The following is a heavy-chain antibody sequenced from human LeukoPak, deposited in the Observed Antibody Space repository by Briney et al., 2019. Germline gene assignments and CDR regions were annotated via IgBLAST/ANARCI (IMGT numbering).Heavy chain of an antibody. CDR2: IRFDGSNK. CDR1: GFTFSSYG. V-gene: IGHV3-30*02. CDR3: AKDLIQ. Sequence: GGSLRLSCAASGFTFSSYGMHWVRQAPGTGLEWVAFIRFDGSNKYYADSVKGRLTISRDNSKSTLYLQMNSLRAEETAVYYCAKDLIQWGQGTLVTVSS. J-gene: IGHJ4*02.